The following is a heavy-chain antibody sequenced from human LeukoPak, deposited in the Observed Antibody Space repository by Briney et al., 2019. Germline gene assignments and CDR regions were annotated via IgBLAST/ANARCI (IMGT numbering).Heavy chain of an antibody. Sequence: ASETLSLTCTVSGGSISSSSYYWGWIRQPPGKGLEWIGSIYYSGSTYYNPSLKSRVTISVDTSKNQFSLKLSSVTAADTAVYYCARHTIWLPFDYWGQGTLVTVSS. CDR3: ARHTIWLPFDY. D-gene: IGHD5-24*01. CDR2: IYYSGST. J-gene: IGHJ4*02. V-gene: IGHV4-39*01. CDR1: GGSISSSSYY.